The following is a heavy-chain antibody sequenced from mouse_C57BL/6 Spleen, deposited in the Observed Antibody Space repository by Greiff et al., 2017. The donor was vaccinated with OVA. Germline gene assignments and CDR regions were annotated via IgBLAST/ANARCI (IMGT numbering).Heavy chain of an antibody. CDR3: ARGDSSAGFAY. Sequence: QVTLKESGPGILQSSQTLSLTCPFSGFSLSTSGMGVSWIRQPSGKGLEWLAHIYWDDDKRYNPSLKSRLTISKDTSRNQVFLKITSVDTADTATYYCARGDSSAGFAYWGQGTLVTVSA. D-gene: IGHD3-2*01. J-gene: IGHJ3*01. CDR1: GFSLSTSGMG. CDR2: IYWDDDK. V-gene: IGHV8-12*01.